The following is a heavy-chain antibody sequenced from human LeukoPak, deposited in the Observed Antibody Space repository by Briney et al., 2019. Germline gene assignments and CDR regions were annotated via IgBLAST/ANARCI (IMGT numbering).Heavy chain of an antibody. CDR1: GGSISSSSYY. CDR2: IYYSGST. Sequence: PSETLSLTCTVSGGSISSSSYYWGWIRQPPGKGLEWIGSIYYSGSTYYNPSLKSRVTISVDTSKNQFSLKLSSVTAADTAVYYCARGPPGIAYDWGQGTLVTVSS. D-gene: IGHD6-13*01. CDR3: ARGPPGIAYD. V-gene: IGHV4-39*07. J-gene: IGHJ4*02.